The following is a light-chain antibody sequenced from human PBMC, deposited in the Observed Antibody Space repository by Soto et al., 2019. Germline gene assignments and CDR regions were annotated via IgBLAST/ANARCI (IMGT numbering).Light chain of an antibody. Sequence: EIVLTQSPATLSLSPGERATLSCRASQTVGNYLAWYQQKPGQVPRLLIYNASNRATGVPVRFSSSGSGTEFTLTISSLEPEDFAVYYCQQRGNWPLPWTFGQGAKVEI. V-gene: IGKV3-11*01. CDR1: QTVGNY. J-gene: IGKJ1*01. CDR3: QQRGNWPLPWT. CDR2: NAS.